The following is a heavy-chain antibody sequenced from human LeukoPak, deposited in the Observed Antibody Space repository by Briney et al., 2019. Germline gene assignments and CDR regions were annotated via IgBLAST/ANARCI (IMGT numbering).Heavy chain of an antibody. V-gene: IGHV1-3*01. J-gene: IGHJ4*02. Sequence: ASVKVSCKAFGYIFSSYIIHWVRQAPGQRLEWMGWINAANGNTKYSQKFQGRVTITRDTSACIVYMEVSSLRSEDTAAFYCARGYTGYDLDYWGQGTLVTVSS. CDR2: INAANGNT. CDR3: ARGYTGYDLDY. CDR1: GYIFSSYI. D-gene: IGHD5-12*01.